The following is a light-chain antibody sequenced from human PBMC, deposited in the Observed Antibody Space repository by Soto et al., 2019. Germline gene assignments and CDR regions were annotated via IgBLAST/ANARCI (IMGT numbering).Light chain of an antibody. J-gene: IGKJ1*01. V-gene: IGKV1-12*01. CDR1: QGISGW. CDR2: GAS. Sequence: DIQMTQSPSSVSASVGDRVTITCRASQGISGWLAWYQQRPGKAPKLLIYGASSLQSGVPSRFSGSGYGTEFTLTISSLQPEDFATYFCQQASSFPRTFGQGTEVEI. CDR3: QQASSFPRT.